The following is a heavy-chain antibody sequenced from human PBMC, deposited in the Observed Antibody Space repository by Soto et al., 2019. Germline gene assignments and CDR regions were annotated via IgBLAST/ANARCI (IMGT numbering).Heavy chain of an antibody. Sequence: PGGSLRLSCAASGFTFSSYSMNWVRQAPGKGLEWVSYISSSSSTIYYADSVKGRFTISRDNAKNSLYLQMNSLRAEDTAVYYCARDEVVVAAPFDYWGQGTLVTVSS. CDR1: GFTFSSYS. CDR3: ARDEVVVAAPFDY. CDR2: ISSSSSTI. J-gene: IGHJ4*02. D-gene: IGHD2-15*01. V-gene: IGHV3-48*01.